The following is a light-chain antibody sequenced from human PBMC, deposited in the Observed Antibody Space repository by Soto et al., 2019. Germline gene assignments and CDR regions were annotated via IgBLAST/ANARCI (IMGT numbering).Light chain of an antibody. Sequence: ETVMTKSPSTLSVSPGERSTLSCMAGQSVSSDLAWYQQKPGQAPRLLIFGASTRATNIPARFTGSRSGTEFTLTISSLQSEDFAVYYCQQYNTWPRTFGQGTKVDIK. CDR1: QSVSSD. V-gene: IGKV3-15*01. CDR2: GAS. CDR3: QQYNTWPRT. J-gene: IGKJ1*01.